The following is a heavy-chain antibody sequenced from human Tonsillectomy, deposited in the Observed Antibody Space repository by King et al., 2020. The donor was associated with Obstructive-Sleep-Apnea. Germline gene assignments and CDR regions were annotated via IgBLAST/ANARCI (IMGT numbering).Heavy chain of an antibody. Sequence: VQLVESGGGVVQPGRSLRLSWAASGFTFSSYGMHWVRQAPGKGLEWVAVIWYDGNNKYYADSVKGRFTISRYNSKNTRYLQMNSLRAEDTAVYYCARDARDAFDYWGQGTLVTVSS. V-gene: IGHV3-33*01. CDR2: IWYDGNNK. CDR3: ARDARDAFDY. CDR1: GFTFSSYG. J-gene: IGHJ4*02.